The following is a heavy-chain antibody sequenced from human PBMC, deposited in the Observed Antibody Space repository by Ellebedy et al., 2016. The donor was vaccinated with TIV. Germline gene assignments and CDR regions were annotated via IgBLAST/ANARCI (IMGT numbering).Heavy chain of an antibody. J-gene: IGHJ2*01. D-gene: IGHD4-17*01. CDR3: ARVDYGDYGEHWYFDL. CDR2: IYYSGST. CDR1: GGSISSSSYY. Sequence: SETLSLXXTVSGGSISSSSYYWGWIRQPPGKGLEWIGSIYYSGSTYYNPSLKSRVTISVDTSKNQFSLKLSSVTAADTAVYYCARVDYGDYGEHWYFDLWGRGTLVTVSS. V-gene: IGHV4-39*01.